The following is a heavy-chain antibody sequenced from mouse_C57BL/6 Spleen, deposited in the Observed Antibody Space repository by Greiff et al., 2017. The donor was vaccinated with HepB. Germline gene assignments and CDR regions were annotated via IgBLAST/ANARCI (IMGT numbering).Heavy chain of an antibody. CDR1: GFNIKNTY. D-gene: IGHD3-2*02. V-gene: IGHV14-3*01. Sequence: VQLQQSVAELVRPGASVKLSCTASGFNIKNTYMHWVKQRPEQGLEWIGSIDPANGNTKSAPNAPGKATITADTSSNTAYLQLSILTSEDTASYYCARRNSSGYSDYWGQGTTLTVSS. CDR2: IDPANGNT. CDR3: ARRNSSGYSDY. J-gene: IGHJ2*01.